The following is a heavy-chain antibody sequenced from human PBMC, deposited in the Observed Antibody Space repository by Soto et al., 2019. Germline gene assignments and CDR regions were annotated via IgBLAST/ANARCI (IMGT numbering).Heavy chain of an antibody. Sequence: PGESLKISCQGSGYRFTSSWIGWVRQMPGKGLEWLGNVYPSDSDVRYSPSFEGRVTISADNSINTAYLHLLNLKASDTAIYYCNKGATSPFDFWGQGTRVTVSS. D-gene: IGHD3-16*01. V-gene: IGHV5-51*01. CDR2: VYPSDSDV. CDR3: NKGATSPFDF. CDR1: GYRFTSSW. J-gene: IGHJ4*02.